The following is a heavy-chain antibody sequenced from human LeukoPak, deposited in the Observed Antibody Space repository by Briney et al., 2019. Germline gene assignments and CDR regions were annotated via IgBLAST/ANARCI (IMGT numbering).Heavy chain of an antibody. J-gene: IGHJ4*02. D-gene: IGHD6-19*01. CDR2: IYYSGST. Sequence: SETLSLTCTVSGGSISSSSYYWGWIRQPPGKGLEWIGSIYYSGSTYYNPSLKSRVTISVDTSKNQFSLKLSSVTAADTAVYYCARDGGGIAVAGTDYWGQGTLVTVSS. V-gene: IGHV4-39*07. CDR3: ARDGGGIAVAGTDY. CDR1: GGSISSSSYY.